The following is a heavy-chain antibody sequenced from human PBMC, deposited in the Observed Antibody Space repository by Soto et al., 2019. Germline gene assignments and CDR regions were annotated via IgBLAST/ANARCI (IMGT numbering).Heavy chain of an antibody. D-gene: IGHD2-8*01. V-gene: IGHV1-69*13. CDR2: IIPIFGTA. CDR1: GGTLSSYA. J-gene: IGHJ4*02. Sequence: GASVKVSCKASGGTLSSYASSWVRQAPEQGLEWMGGIIPIFGTANYAQKFQGRVTITADESTSTAYMELSSLRSEDTAVYYCATDGDCTNGVCPAYYFDYWGQGTLVTVSS. CDR3: ATDGDCTNGVCPAYYFDY.